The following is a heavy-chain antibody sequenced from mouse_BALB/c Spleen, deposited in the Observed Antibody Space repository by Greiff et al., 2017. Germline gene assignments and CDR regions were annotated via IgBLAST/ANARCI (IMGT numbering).Heavy chain of an antibody. CDR2: ISSGSSTI. J-gene: IGHJ2*01. CDR3: ARGESTNGY. D-gene: IGHD2-14*01. Sequence: DVMLVESGGGLVQPGGSRKLSCAASGFTFSSFGMHWVRQAPEKGLEWVAYISSGSSTIYYADTVKGRFTISRDNPKNTLFLQMTSLRSEDTAMYYCARGESTNGYWGQGTTLTVSA. CDR1: GFTFSSFG. V-gene: IGHV5-17*02.